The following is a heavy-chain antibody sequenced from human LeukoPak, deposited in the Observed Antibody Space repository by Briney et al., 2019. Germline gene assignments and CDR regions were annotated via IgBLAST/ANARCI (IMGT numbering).Heavy chain of an antibody. CDR3: ARAAQVTGRPNLGGHFDY. J-gene: IGHJ4*02. CDR1: EFTFSSFA. D-gene: IGHD6-6*01. Sequence: GGSLRLSCAASEFTFSSFAMSWVRQPPGKGLEWVSTISSSGGSTFYAESVKGRFTISRDNNENTLYLQMNSLRVGDTAVYYCARAAQVTGRPNLGGHFDYWGQGTLVTVSS. CDR2: ISSSGGST. V-gene: IGHV3-23*01.